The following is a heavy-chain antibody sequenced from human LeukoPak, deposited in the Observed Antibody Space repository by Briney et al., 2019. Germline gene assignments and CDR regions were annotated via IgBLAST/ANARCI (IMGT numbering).Heavy chain of an antibody. CDR1: GYIFTRYG. Sequence: ASVKVSCKASGYIFTRYGISWVRQATGQGLEWMGWMNPNSGHTDYAQKFQGRVTITRNTSLSTAYMELSSLRSEDTAVYYCARSNYYDSSGYFPTDYWGQGTLVTVSS. J-gene: IGHJ4*02. D-gene: IGHD3-22*01. V-gene: IGHV1-8*03. CDR3: ARSNYYDSSGYFPTDY. CDR2: MNPNSGHT.